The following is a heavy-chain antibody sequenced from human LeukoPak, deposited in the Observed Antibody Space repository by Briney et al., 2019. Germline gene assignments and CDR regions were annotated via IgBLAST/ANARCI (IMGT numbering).Heavy chain of an antibody. CDR3: AITSAGVAATPFDY. CDR2: MNPNSGNT. D-gene: IGHD2-15*01. J-gene: IGHJ4*02. Sequence: ASVKVSCKASGYTFTSYYINWVRQATGQGLEWMGWMNPNSGNTGYAQKFQGRVTMTRNTSISTAYMELSSLRSEDTAVYYCAITSAGVAATPFDYWGQGTLVTVSS. V-gene: IGHV1-8*01. CDR1: GYTFTSYY.